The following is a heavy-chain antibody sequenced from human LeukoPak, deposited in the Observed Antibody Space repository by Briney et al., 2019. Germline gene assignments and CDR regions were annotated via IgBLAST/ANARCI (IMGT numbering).Heavy chain of an antibody. Sequence: HSGGSLGLSCAAPGFTFSNYDMHWVRQPSGKGLEWVSGIGTVDDTYYPGSVKGRFTISREDAKNSLYLQMNSLRVGDTAVYFCARRSPTAGDWYYDLWGRGTLVTVSS. CDR1: GFTFSNYD. D-gene: IGHD1-1*01. J-gene: IGHJ2*01. V-gene: IGHV3-13*04. CDR3: ARRSPTAGDWYYDL. CDR2: IGTVDDT.